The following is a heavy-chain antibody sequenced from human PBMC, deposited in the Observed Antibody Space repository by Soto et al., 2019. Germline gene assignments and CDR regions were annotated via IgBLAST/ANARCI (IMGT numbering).Heavy chain of an antibody. J-gene: IGHJ4*02. D-gene: IGHD3-9*01. CDR1: GYTFTSYG. CDR2: ISGYSDDT. Sequence: WASVKVSCKASGYTFTSYGISWVRQAPGQGLEWMGWISGYSDDTKYGQRVQGRATMTTDTSTSTAYMELRSLRSDDTAVYYCARDNDVLTGYPDYWGQGTLVTVSS. CDR3: ARDNDVLTGYPDY. V-gene: IGHV1-18*04.